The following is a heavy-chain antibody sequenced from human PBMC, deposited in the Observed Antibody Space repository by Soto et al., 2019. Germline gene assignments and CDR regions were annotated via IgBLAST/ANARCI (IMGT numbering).Heavy chain of an antibody. CDR2: LSSSSSYI. J-gene: IGHJ4*02. D-gene: IGHD5-18*01. CDR1: GFIFSDYS. V-gene: IGHV3-21*01. Sequence: GGSLRLSCAASGFIFSDYSMNWARQAPGKGLEWVSSLSSSSSYIYYADSVKGRFTISRDNAKNSLYLQMNSLRAEDTAVYYCARGGRGYSYAYFDFWGQGTLVTVPQ. CDR3: ARGGRGYSYAYFDF.